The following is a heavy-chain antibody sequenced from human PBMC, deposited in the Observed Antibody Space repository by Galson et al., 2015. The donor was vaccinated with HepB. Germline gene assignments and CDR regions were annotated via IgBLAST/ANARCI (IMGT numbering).Heavy chain of an antibody. CDR3: ASYGGNPPQV. CDR2: INSDGSST. Sequence: SLRLSWAASGFTFSTYWMHWVRQAPGKGLVWVSRINSDGSSTTYADSVKGRFTISRDNAKNTLYLQMNSLRAEDTAVYYCASYGGNPPQVWGQGTLVTVSS. J-gene: IGHJ4*02. V-gene: IGHV3-74*01. D-gene: IGHD4-23*01. CDR1: GFTFSTYW.